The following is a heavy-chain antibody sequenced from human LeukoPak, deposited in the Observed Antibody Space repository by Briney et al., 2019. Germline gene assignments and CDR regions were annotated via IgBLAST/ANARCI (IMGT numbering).Heavy chain of an antibody. J-gene: IGHJ5*02. CDR3: ARDIGDWFDP. D-gene: IGHD3-3*01. CDR2: NNPNSGGT. Sequence: GASVKVSCKASGYTFTGYYMHWVRQAPGQGLEWMGWNNPNSGGTNYAQKFQGRVTMTRDTSISTAYMELRSLRSDDTAVYYCARDIGDWFDPWGQGTLVTVSS. CDR1: GYTFTGYY. V-gene: IGHV1-2*02.